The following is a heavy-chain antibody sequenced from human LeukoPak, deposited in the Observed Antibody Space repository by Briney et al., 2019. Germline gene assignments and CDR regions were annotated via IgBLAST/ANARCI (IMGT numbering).Heavy chain of an antibody. V-gene: IGHV3-30*04. Sequence: GGSLRLSCAASGFTFSSYAMHWVRQAPGKGLEWVAVISYDGSNKYYADSVKGRFTISRDNSKNTLYLQMNSLRAEDTAVYYCARETWIQQAKGTASAFDIWGQGTMVTVSS. CDR2: ISYDGSNK. CDR3: ARETWIQQAKGTASAFDI. CDR1: GFTFSSYA. J-gene: IGHJ3*02. D-gene: IGHD5-18*01.